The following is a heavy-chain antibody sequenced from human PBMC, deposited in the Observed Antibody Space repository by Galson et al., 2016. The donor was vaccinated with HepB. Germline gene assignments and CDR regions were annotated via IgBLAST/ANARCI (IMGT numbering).Heavy chain of an antibody. Sequence: SVKVSCKASGYTFTAHAVHWVRQAPGQRLEWMGWINTGNGNTKYSQKFQGRVTITRDTFATTAYIELSSVRSEDTAVYYCARDQAYCYYGMDVWGQGTTVTVSS. CDR3: ARDQAYCYYGMDV. J-gene: IGHJ6*02. CDR2: INTGNGNT. V-gene: IGHV1-3*04. CDR1: GYTFTAHA.